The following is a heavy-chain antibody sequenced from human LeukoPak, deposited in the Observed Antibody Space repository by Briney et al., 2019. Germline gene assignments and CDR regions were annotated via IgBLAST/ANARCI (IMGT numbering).Heavy chain of an antibody. CDR1: GGSISSYY. CDR2: IYYSGST. Sequence: SETLSLTCTVSGGSISSYYWSWIRQPPGKGLEWIGYIYYSGSTNYNPSLKSRVTISVDTSKNQFSLKLSSVTAADTAVYYCARIYTSSGWSGDINYYYYMDVWGKGTTVTISS. J-gene: IGHJ6*03. CDR3: ARIYTSSGWSGDINYYYYMDV. D-gene: IGHD6-19*01. V-gene: IGHV4-59*12.